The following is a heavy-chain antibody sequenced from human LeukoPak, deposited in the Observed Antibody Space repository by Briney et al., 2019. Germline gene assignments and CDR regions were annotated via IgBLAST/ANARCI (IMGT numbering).Heavy chain of an antibody. D-gene: IGHD7-27*01. CDR3: AKDLHNWGFDY. J-gene: IGHJ4*02. Sequence: GGSLRLFCAASGFTVRSTYMSWVRQAPGKGLECVSVLHAGGSTFYADSVRGRFTISRDISKNTLYLQMNSLRVEDTALYYCAKDLHNWGFDYWGQGILVTVYS. CDR2: LHAGGST. V-gene: IGHV3-53*01. CDR1: GFTVRSTY.